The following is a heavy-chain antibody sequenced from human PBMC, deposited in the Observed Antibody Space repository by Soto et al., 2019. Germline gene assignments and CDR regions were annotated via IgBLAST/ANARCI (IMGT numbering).Heavy chain of an antibody. CDR3: AKDFSRLMIVVAADAFDL. CDR1: GFTFSSYA. Sequence: EVQLLESGGGLVQPGGSLRLSCAASGFTFSSYAMSRVRQAPGKGLEWVSGISGSGGSTYYADSVRGRFTISRDNSKNTLYLQMNSLRAEDTAVYYCAKDFSRLMIVVAADAFDLWGQGTLVTVSS. V-gene: IGHV3-23*01. D-gene: IGHD3-22*01. CDR2: ISGSGGST. J-gene: IGHJ3*01.